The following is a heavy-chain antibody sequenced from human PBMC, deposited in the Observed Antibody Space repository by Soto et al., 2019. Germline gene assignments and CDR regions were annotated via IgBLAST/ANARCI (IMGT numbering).Heavy chain of an antibody. CDR1: GYTFTSYG. CDR3: ARERRSSLWFDP. CDR2: ISAYNGNT. Sequence: QVQLVQSGAEVKKPGASVKVSCKASGYTFTSYGISWVRQAPGQGLEWMGWISAYNGNTNYAQKLQGRVTMTTDTSTKTADMELRSLRPDDTAVYYGARERRSSLWFDPWGQGTLVTVSS. J-gene: IGHJ5*02. D-gene: IGHD2-2*01. V-gene: IGHV1-18*01.